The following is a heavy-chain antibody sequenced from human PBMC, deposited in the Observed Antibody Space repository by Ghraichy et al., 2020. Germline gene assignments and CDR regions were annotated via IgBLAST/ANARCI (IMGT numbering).Heavy chain of an antibody. CDR2: INHSGST. D-gene: IGHD1-1*01. Sequence: SETLSLTCAVYGGSFSGYYWSWIRQPPGKGLEWIGEINHSGSTNYNPSLKSRVTISVDTSKNQFSLKLSSVTAADTAVYYCARGERSRKIKVQTRSYYFDYWGQGTLVTVSS. CDR1: GGSFSGYY. V-gene: IGHV4-34*01. CDR3: ARGERSRKIKVQTRSYYFDY. J-gene: IGHJ4*02.